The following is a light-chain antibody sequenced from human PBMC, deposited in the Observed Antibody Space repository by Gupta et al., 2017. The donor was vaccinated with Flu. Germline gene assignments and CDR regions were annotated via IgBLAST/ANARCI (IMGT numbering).Light chain of an antibody. V-gene: IGKV3-20*01. CDR2: LAS. J-gene: IGKJ4*01. CDR3: QQYGTSPLT. Sequence: DIVLTHSTGTLSLSPGERATLSCRASQRIGSDYLAWYQQKPGQAPRLLMYLASVRAIGIPDRFSGSGTGTDFTLTITRLEPEDLAVYYCQQYGTSPLTFGGGTKVEMK. CDR1: QRIGSDY.